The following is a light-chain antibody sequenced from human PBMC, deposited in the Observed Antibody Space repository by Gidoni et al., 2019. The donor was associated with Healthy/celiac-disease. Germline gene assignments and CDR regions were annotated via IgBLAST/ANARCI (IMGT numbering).Light chain of an antibody. CDR3: QQYNNWPPYT. CDR2: GAS. CDR1: QSVSSN. Sequence: EIVMTQSPATLSVSPGERATLSCRASQSVSSNLAWYQQKPGQAPRLLIYGASTRATGIPARCSGRGSGTEFTLTISSLQSEDFAVYYCQQYNNWPPYTFXXXTKLEIK. V-gene: IGKV3-15*01. J-gene: IGKJ2*01.